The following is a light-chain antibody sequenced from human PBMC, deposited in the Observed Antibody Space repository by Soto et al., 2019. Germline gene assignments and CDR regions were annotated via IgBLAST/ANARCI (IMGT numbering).Light chain of an antibody. CDR3: SSYTSSSTLD. J-gene: IGLJ1*01. CDR1: SSDVGGYNY. V-gene: IGLV2-14*01. CDR2: EVS. Sequence: QSVLTQPASVSGSPGQSITISCTGTSSDVGGYNYVSWYQQHPGKAPKLMIYEVSNRPSGVSNRFSGSKSGNTASLTISGLQAEDEAGYYCSSYTSSSTLDFGTGTKLTVL.